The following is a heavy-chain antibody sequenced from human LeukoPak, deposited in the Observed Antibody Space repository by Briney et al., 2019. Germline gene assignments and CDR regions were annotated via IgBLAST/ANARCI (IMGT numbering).Heavy chain of an antibody. CDR2: IDRRGQT. CDR3: ARAGPENLNWRYYIDF. Sequence: SETLSLTCTVSGGSITGGDYRWGWVRQAPGKGLEWVGNIDRRGQTSYTPSLKSRVTISADTSKNRLSLRLSSVTAADTAVYYCARAGPENLNWRYYIDFWGQGILVTVSS. V-gene: IGHV4-39*07. D-gene: IGHD1-1*01. J-gene: IGHJ4*02. CDR1: GGSITGGDYR.